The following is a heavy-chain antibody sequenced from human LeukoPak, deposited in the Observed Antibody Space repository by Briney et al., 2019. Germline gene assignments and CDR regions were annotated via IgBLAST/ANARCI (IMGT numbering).Heavy chain of an antibody. CDR2: TYYRSKWYN. J-gene: IGHJ4*02. Sequence: SQTLSLTCAISGDSVSSNSAAWNWIRQSPSRGLEWLGRTYYRSKWYNDYAVSVKSRITINPDTSKNQFSLQLNSVTPEDTAVYYCGIECFGYYGSGSYYRGEFDYWGQGTLVTVSS. CDR3: GIECFGYYGSGSYYRGEFDY. CDR1: GDSVSSNSAA. V-gene: IGHV6-1*01. D-gene: IGHD3-10*01.